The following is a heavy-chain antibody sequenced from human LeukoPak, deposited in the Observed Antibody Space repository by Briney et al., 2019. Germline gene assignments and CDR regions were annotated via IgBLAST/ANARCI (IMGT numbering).Heavy chain of an antibody. J-gene: IGHJ5*02. CDR1: GFTYSSYS. D-gene: IGHD6-13*01. CDR2: ISSSSYI. CDR3: ARVYSSSWYGWFDP. V-gene: IGHV3-21*01. Sequence: PGGSLRLSCAASGFTYSSYSMNWVRQAPGKGLEWVSSISSSSYIYYADSVKGRFTISRDNAKNSLYLQMNSLRAEDTAVYYCARVYSSSWYGWFDPWGQGTLVTVSS.